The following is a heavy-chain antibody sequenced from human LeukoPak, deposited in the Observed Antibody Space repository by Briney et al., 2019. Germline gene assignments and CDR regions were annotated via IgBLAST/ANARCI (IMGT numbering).Heavy chain of an antibody. CDR2: MNPNSGNT. J-gene: IGHJ6*03. Sequence: ASVKVSCKASGYTFTSYDINWVRQATGQGLEWMGWMNPNSGNTGYAQKFQGRVTITRNTSISTAYMELSSLRSEDTAVYYCARGRLELGYYYYMDVWGKGTTVTVSS. V-gene: IGHV1-8*03. D-gene: IGHD1-7*01. CDR1: GYTFTSYD. CDR3: ARGRLELGYYYYMDV.